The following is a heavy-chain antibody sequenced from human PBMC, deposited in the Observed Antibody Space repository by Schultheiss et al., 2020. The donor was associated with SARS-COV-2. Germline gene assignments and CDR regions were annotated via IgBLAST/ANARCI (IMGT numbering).Heavy chain of an antibody. CDR1: GGSISSYY. D-gene: IGHD3-3*01. V-gene: IGHV4-59*08. CDR2: IYYSGST. J-gene: IGHJ4*02. CDR3: ARRYDFWSGYVY. Sequence: SETLSLTCTVSGGSISSYYWGWIRQPPGKGLEWIGSIYYSGSTNYNPSLKSRVTISVDTSKNQFSLKLSSVTAADTAVYYCARRYDFWSGYVYWGQGTLVTVSS.